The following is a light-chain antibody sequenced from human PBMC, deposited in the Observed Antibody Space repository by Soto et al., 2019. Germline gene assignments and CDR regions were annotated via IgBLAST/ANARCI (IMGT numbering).Light chain of an antibody. J-gene: IGLJ1*01. V-gene: IGLV1-44*01. Sequence: QAVLTHLPSTAGTPRPRVTIPCAGGRSNHGTNSVNWYQQLPGRSPNLLIYNNDLRPSGVPDRFSGSKSGTSASLAISGLQSEDEADYYCAAWDDSLNGFYVFGIGTKVTVL. CDR3: AAWDDSLNGFYV. CDR2: NND. CDR1: RSNHGTNS.